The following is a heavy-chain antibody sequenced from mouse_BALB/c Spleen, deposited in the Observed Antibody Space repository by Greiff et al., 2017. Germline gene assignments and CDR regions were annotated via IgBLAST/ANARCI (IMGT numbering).Heavy chain of an antibody. Sequence: VQGVESGPGLVAPSQSLSITCTVSGFSLTSYGVHWVRQPPGKGLEWLGVIWAGGSTNYNSALMSRLSISKDNSKSQVFLKMNSLQTDDTAMYYCATYDYDKAMDYWGQGTSVTVSS. CDR1: GFSLTSYG. CDR2: IWAGGST. D-gene: IGHD2-4*01. J-gene: IGHJ4*01. V-gene: IGHV2-9*02. CDR3: ATYDYDKAMDY.